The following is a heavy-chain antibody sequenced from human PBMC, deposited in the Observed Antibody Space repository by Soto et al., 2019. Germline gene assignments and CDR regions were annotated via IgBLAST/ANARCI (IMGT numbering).Heavy chain of an antibody. CDR1: GFTFSSYA. J-gene: IGHJ4*02. V-gene: IGHV3-23*01. Sequence: GGSLRLSCAASGFTFSSYAMSWVRQAPGKGLEWVSTINSAGSTFYADSVKGRFTISRGNSKNTLYLQMNNLRAEDTAVYYCAKRSHYYFDYWGQGTLVTVAS. CDR3: AKRSHYYFDY. CDR2: INSAGST.